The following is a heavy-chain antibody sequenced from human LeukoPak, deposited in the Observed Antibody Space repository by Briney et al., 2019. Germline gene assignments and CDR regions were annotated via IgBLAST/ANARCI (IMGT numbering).Heavy chain of an antibody. V-gene: IGHV4-61*01. D-gene: IGHD3-22*01. CDR1: GGSVSSGSYY. Sequence: PSETLSLICTVSGGSVSSGSYYWSWIRQPPGKGLEWIGYIYYSGSTNYNPSLKSRVTISVDTSKNQFSLKLSSVTAADTAVYYCARDLGTRYDSSGYYDYWGQGTLVTVSS. CDR3: ARDLGTRYDSSGYYDY. J-gene: IGHJ4*02. CDR2: IYYSGST.